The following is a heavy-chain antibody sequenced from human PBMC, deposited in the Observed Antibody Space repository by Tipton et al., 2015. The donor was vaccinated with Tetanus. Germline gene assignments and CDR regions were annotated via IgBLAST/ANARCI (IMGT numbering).Heavy chain of an antibody. CDR2: ISHRGST. Sequence: TLSRTCTVSGGSISSYYWSWIRQPPGEGLEWIGYISHRGSTNYNPSLKSRVTMSVDTSKNQFSLKLSSVTAADTAVYYCARHGGSGYCSNGVCYVGAFDIWGQGTMVTVSS. J-gene: IGHJ3*02. V-gene: IGHV4-59*08. CDR3: ARHGGSGYCSNGVCYVGAFDI. D-gene: IGHD2-8*01. CDR1: GGSISSYY.